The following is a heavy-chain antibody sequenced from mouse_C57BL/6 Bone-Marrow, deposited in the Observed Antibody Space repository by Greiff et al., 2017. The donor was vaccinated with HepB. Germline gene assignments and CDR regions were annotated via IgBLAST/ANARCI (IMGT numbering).Heavy chain of an antibody. CDR1: GFTFSDYY. D-gene: IGHD1-1*01. Sequence: EVKLVESGGGLVQPGGSLKLSCAASGFTFSDYYMYWVRQTPEKRLEWVAYISNGGDSTYYPDTVKGRFTISRDNAKNTLYLQMSRLKSEDTAMYYCARLHYGSSYPYYFDYWGQGTTLTVSS. V-gene: IGHV5-12*01. J-gene: IGHJ2*01. CDR3: ARLHYGSSYPYYFDY. CDR2: ISNGGDST.